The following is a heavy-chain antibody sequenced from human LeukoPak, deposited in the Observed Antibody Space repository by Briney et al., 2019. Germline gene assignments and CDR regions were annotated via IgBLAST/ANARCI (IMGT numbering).Heavy chain of an antibody. CDR3: ARADVGATNFDY. Sequence: SETLSLTCAVYGGSFSGYYWSWIRQPPGKGLEWIGEINHSGSTNYNPSLKSRVTISVDTSKNQFSLKLSSVTAADTAVYYCARADVGATNFDYWGQGTLVTVSS. V-gene: IGHV4-34*01. J-gene: IGHJ4*02. CDR2: INHSGST. D-gene: IGHD1-26*01. CDR1: GGSFSGYY.